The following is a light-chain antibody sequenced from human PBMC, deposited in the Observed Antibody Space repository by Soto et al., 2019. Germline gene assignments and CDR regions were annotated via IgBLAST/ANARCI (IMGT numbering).Light chain of an antibody. CDR2: GAS. CDR1: QSVSTSY. Sequence: ENVMTQSPATLSVSPGERATLSCRTSQSVSTSYLAWYQQKPGQTPRLLIYGASTRATGITDRFRGSGSGTDFTLTISRLEPEDFAEYYCQQYGSSPGTFGQGTKVDIK. J-gene: IGKJ1*01. V-gene: IGKV3-20*01. CDR3: QQYGSSPGT.